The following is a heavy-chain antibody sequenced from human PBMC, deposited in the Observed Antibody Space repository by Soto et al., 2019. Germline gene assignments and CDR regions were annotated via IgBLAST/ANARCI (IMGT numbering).Heavy chain of an antibody. CDR2: RSYDGSNK. D-gene: IGHD3-3*01. V-gene: IGHV3-30*18. J-gene: IGHJ6*02. CDR1: GFTFSSYG. Sequence: QVQLVESGGGVVQPGRSLRLSCAASGFTFSSYGMHWVRQAPGKGRDWVADRSYDGSNKYYADSVKGRFTISRDNSKNTLYLQMNSLRAEDTAVYYCAKGHLEWLFTDYYGMDVWGQGTTVTVSS. CDR3: AKGHLEWLFTDYYGMDV.